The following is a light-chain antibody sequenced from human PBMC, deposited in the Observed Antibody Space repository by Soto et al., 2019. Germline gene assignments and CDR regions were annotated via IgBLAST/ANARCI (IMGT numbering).Light chain of an antibody. CDR1: QSVSSSY. Sequence: EIVLTQSPGTLSLSPGEKATLSCRASQSVSSSYLAWYPQKPGQAPRLLIYGASSRATGIPDRFSGSGSGTDFTLTISRLEPEDFAVYYCQQYGSSPWGFGQGTKVEIK. CDR2: GAS. J-gene: IGKJ1*01. CDR3: QQYGSSPWG. V-gene: IGKV3-20*01.